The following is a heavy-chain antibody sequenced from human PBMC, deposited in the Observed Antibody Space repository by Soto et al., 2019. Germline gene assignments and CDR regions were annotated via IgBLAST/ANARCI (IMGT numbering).Heavy chain of an antibody. V-gene: IGHV4-39*01. J-gene: IGHJ4*02. CDR1: GDSITSSSHY. D-gene: IGHD5-12*01. CDR3: VRSINEPRVFMDPFDS. Sequence: SETLSLTCTGSGDSITSSSHYWCWIRQPPGKGLECIANIYYDGNTYYNPSLKSRVAISLDTSKNQFSLRLNSVTAADTAVYYCVRSINEPRVFMDPFDSWAQGTLVTGSS. CDR2: IYYDGNT.